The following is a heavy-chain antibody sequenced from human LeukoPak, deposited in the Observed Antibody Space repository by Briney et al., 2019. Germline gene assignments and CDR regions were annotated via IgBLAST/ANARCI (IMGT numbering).Heavy chain of an antibody. D-gene: IGHD5-18*01. CDR1: GYTFTGYY. Sequence: ASVKVSCKASGYTFTGYYMHWVRQAPGQGLEWMGWINPNSGGTNYAQKFQGRVTMTRDTSISTAYMELSRLRSDGTAVYYCAREAKKGRGYSYGTSDDAFDIWGQGTMVTVSS. CDR2: INPNSGGT. CDR3: AREAKKGRGYSYGTSDDAFDI. J-gene: IGHJ3*02. V-gene: IGHV1-2*02.